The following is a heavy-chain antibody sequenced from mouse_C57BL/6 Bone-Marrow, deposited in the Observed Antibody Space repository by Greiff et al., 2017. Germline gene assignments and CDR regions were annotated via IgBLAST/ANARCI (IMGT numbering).Heavy chain of an antibody. CDR3: AGSFAY. V-gene: IGHV1-54*01. J-gene: IGHJ3*01. CDR2: INPGSGGT. CDR1: GYAFTNYL. Sequence: QVQLQQSGAELVRPGASVKVSCKASGYAFTNYLINWVKQRPGQGLEWIGVINPGSGGTNYNEKFKGKATLTADKSSSTAYMQLSSLTSEDSAVFFGAGSFAYWGQGTLVTVSA.